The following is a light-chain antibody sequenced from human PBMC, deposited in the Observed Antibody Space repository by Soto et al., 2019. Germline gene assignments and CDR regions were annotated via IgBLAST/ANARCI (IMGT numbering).Light chain of an antibody. J-gene: IGKJ1*01. CDR2: KAS. CDR3: QHYNIYSEA. V-gene: IGKV1-5*03. Sequence: DIQMTQYPSTLSGSVGDRVAITCRASQTISSLLAWYQQKPGKAPKLLIYKASTLKSGVPSRFSGSGSGTEFTLTISSLQPDDFATYYCQHYNIYSEAFGQGTKVDI. CDR1: QTISSL.